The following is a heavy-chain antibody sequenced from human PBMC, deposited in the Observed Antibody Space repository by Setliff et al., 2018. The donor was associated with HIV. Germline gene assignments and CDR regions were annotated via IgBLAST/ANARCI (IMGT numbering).Heavy chain of an antibody. Sequence: ASVKVSCKASGYTFTSYVMHWVRQAPGQRIEWMGWINAGNGNTKYSQKFQGRVTFTRDTSASTAYMELSSLRSEDTAVYYCAREGKFRYYYYMDVWGKGTTVTVSS. V-gene: IGHV1-3*01. CDR3: AREGKFRYYYYMDV. CDR1: GYTFTSYV. CDR2: INAGNGNT. D-gene: IGHD3-10*01. J-gene: IGHJ6*03.